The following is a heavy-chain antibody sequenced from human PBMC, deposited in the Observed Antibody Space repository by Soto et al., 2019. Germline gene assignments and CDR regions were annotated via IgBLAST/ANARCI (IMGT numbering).Heavy chain of an antibody. CDR3: AIGYNSGCSIHPYYNDF. J-gene: IGHJ4*02. CDR2: IYPSDSDT. V-gene: IGHV5-51*01. CDR1: GYNFAGYW. D-gene: IGHD6-25*01. Sequence: PGESLKISCKGSGYNFAGYWIAWVRQMPGKGLELMGIIYPSDSDTRYRPSFQGQVTISADKSINHAYLQWSSLRASDTAMYYCAIGYNSGCSIHPYYNDFWGPGTLV.